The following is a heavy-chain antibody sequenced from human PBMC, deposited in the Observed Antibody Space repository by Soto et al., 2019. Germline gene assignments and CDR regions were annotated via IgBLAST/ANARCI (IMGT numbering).Heavy chain of an antibody. CDR2: RYYSGNT. CDR1: GVSITSGSYY. Sequence: HVQLQESGPGPVTPSQTLSLSCTVSGVSITSGSYYWTWVRQSPGKGLEWIGYRYYSGNTYYNPSLNSCASISVDTSKNQFVLKLTSVTAADTAVYFCARGGYDTSGQTFIGWGPDCWGQGTLVTVSS. V-gene: IGHV4-30-4*01. J-gene: IGHJ4*02. D-gene: IGHD3-22*01. CDR3: ARGGYDTSGQTFIGWGPDC.